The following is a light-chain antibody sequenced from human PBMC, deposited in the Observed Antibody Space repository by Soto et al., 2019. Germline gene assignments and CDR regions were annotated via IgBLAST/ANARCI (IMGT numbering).Light chain of an antibody. Sequence: ESGLSKSPGSLSVSPGERATLSCRASQSVDNNYLAWYQQKPGQAPRLLIYGASTRAAGIPARFSGSGSGTDFTLTISSLEPEDFAFYYCQQRSNWPPITFGQGTRLEIK. CDR1: QSVDNNY. CDR2: GAS. J-gene: IGKJ5*01. CDR3: QQRSNWPPIT. V-gene: IGKV3-11*01.